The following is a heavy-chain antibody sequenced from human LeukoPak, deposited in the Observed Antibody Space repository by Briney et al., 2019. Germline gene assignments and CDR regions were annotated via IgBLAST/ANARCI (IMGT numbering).Heavy chain of an antibody. CDR1: GFIFSNYA. V-gene: IGHV3-23*01. CDR2: ISGSGDST. D-gene: IGHD3-22*01. J-gene: IGHJ3*02. CDR3: AKSYYYDSGGYYSPLDAFDI. Sequence: GGSLRLSGAASGFIFSNYAMSWVRQAPGKGLEWVSAISGSGDSTYYADSVKGRFTISRDNSKNTLYLQMNSLRAEDTAVYYCAKSYYYDSGGYYSPLDAFDIWGHGTMVTVSS.